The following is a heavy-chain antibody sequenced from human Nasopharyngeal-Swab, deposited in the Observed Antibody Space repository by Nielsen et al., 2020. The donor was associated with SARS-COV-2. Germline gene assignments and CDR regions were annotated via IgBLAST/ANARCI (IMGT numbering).Heavy chain of an antibody. D-gene: IGHD6-13*01. Sequence: GGSLRLSCAAPGFTFSSYWMSWVRQAPGKGLEWVANIKQDGSEKYYVDSVKGRFTISRDNAKNSLYLQMNSLRAEDTAVYYCARGYSSPDVWGKGTTVTVSS. CDR3: ARGYSSPDV. V-gene: IGHV3-7*01. CDR1: GFTFSSYW. J-gene: IGHJ6*04. CDR2: IKQDGSEK.